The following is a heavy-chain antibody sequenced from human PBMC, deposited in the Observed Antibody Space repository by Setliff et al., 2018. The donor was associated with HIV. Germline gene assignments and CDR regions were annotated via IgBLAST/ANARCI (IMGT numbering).Heavy chain of an antibody. Sequence: ASVKVSCKASGYTFTGYYMHWVRQAPGKGLEWMGGFDPEGGETIYAQKFQGRVTMTEDTSTDTAYMELSSLRSEDTAVYYCARVSSTYWYSIFRNYYYHMDVWGKGTTVTV. CDR1: GYTFTGYY. CDR3: ARVSSTYWYSIFRNYYYHMDV. D-gene: IGHD2-8*02. J-gene: IGHJ6*03. CDR2: FDPEGGET. V-gene: IGHV1-24*01.